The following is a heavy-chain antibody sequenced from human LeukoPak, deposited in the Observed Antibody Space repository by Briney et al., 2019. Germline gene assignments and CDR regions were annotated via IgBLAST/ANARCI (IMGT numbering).Heavy chain of an antibody. CDR3: ARDRPGMGSGWFVDAFDI. D-gene: IGHD6-19*01. V-gene: IGHV3-7*01. Sequence: PGGSLRLSCAASGFTFSSYWMSWVRQAPGKGLEWVANIRQDGSEKYYVDSVKGRFTISRDNAKNSLYLQMNSLRAEDTAVYYCARDRPGMGSGWFVDAFDIWGQGTMVTVSS. CDR1: GFTFSSYW. CDR2: IRQDGSEK. J-gene: IGHJ3*02.